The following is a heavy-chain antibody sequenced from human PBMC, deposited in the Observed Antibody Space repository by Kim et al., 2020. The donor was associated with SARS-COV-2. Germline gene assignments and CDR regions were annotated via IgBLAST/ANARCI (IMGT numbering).Heavy chain of an antibody. V-gene: IGHV3-9*01. CDR1: GFTVHDHA. J-gene: IGHJ6*01. D-gene: IGHD3-3*02. CDR3: VKDVLAGGADV. Sequence: GGYLRLSCIASGFTVHDHAIHWVRQAPGKGLEWVSGIMWNSDGVGGIGYADFVEGRFIISRDKANKSLYLQMNSLRTEDTAFYYCVKDVLAGGADVWGQGTAVIVSP. CDR2: IMWNSDGVGGI.